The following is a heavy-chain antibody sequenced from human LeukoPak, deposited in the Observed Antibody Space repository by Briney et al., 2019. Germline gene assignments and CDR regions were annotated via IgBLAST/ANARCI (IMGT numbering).Heavy chain of an antibody. J-gene: IGHJ3*02. D-gene: IGHD3-10*01. CDR2: SYTRGNK. CDR3: AIGRHGSGVQGALDI. CDR1: GFVVGDAF. V-gene: IGHV3-66*01. Sequence: PGGSLRLSCAASGFVVGDAFMSWIRHPPGPGIDRDSVSYTRGNKFSADSVKGRFTISRDISENTLYLQMNSLRVDDTAVYYCAIGRHGSGVQGALDIWGHGTLVTFS.